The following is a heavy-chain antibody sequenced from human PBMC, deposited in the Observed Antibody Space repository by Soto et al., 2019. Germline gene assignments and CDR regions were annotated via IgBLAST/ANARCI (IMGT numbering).Heavy chain of an antibody. J-gene: IGHJ4*02. Sequence: QVQLVQSGAEMKKPGSSVKVSCQSSGGTFNTYAMNWVRQAPGQGPEWMGDISPMFGAANYAPKFQGRVTIIADESTSTSYMQLSSLTSEDTALYFCAREVQVHTPAFVYWGQGTLVTVSS. CDR3: AREVQVHTPAFVY. V-gene: IGHV1-69*19. CDR1: GGTFNTYA. D-gene: IGHD3-10*01. CDR2: ISPMFGAA.